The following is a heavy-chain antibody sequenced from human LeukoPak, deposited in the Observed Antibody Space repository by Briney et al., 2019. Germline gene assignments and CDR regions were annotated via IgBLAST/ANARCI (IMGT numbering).Heavy chain of an antibody. CDR2: ISSSGSTI. D-gene: IGHD5-18*01. V-gene: IGHV3-48*03. CDR1: RFTFSAYE. J-gene: IGHJ4*02. CDR3: ARRGIQLWPHDDY. Sequence: GGSLRLSCTVSRFTFSAYEMNWVRQAPGKGLEWVSYISSSGSTIFYADSVKGRLTISRDNAKNSLYLQMNSLRAEDTAVYYCARRGIQLWPHDDYWGQGTLVTVSS.